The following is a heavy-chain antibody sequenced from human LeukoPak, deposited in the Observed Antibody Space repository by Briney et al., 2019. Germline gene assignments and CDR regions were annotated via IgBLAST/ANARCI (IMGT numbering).Heavy chain of an antibody. J-gene: IGHJ3*02. CDR1: GGSFSGYY. D-gene: IGHD3-10*01. Sequence: PSETLSLTCAVYGGSFSGYYWSWIRQPPGKGLEWIGEINHSGSTNYNPSLKSRVTISVDTSKNQFSLNLSSVTAADTAVYYCARGSGSTASNDAFDIWGQGTMVTVSS. CDR3: ARGSGSTASNDAFDI. V-gene: IGHV4-34*01. CDR2: INHSGST.